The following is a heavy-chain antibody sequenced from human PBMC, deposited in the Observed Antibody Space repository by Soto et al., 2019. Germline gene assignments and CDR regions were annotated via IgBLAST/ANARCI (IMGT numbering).Heavy chain of an antibody. CDR3: ARGIPDRNDFWSGSWSINYYYYMDV. CDR2: MNPNSGNT. Sequence: ASVKVSCKASGYTFTSYDINWVRQATGQGLEWMGWMNPNSGNTGYAQEFQGRVTMTRNTSISTAYLELSSLRSEDTAVYYCARGIPDRNDFWSGSWSINYYYYMDVWGKGTTVTVSS. D-gene: IGHD3-3*01. CDR1: GYTFTSYD. J-gene: IGHJ6*03. V-gene: IGHV1-8*01.